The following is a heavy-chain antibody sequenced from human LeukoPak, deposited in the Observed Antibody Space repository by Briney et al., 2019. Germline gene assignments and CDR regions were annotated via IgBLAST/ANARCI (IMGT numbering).Heavy chain of an antibody. J-gene: IGHJ4*02. CDR2: ISYDGSNK. V-gene: IGHV3-30*04. CDR3: ARWGIVVVPAAILGFDY. Sequence: GGSLRLSCPASGLIFSTYAMSWVRQAPGKGLEWVAVISYDGSNKYYADSVKGRFTISRDNSKNTLYLQMNSLRAEDTAVYYCARWGIVVVPAAILGFDYWGQGTLVTVSS. CDR1: GLIFSTYA. D-gene: IGHD2-2*01.